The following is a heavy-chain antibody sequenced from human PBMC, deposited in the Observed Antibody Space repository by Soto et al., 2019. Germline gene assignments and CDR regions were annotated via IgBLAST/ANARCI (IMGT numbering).Heavy chain of an antibody. CDR2: IGDSGAST. J-gene: IGHJ6*04. CDR3: ATGVELDV. D-gene: IGHD1-26*01. V-gene: IGHV3-23*01. CDR1: GFSFSSFA. Sequence: EVLLLESGGGLVQPGGSLRLSCEASGFSFSSFAMNWVRQAPGKGLEWVSAIGDSGASTYYADSVKGRFTISRDNSRNTLYLQLNSLRAEDTAVYYCATGVELDVWGNGTMITVSS.